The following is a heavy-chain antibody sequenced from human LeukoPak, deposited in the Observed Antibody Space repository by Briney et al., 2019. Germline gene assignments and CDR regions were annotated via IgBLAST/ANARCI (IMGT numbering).Heavy chain of an antibody. CDR3: ARLSAAYDTPASY. Sequence: HGESLKISCKGSGYRFTSYWIGWVRQMPGKGLEWMEIIYPGDSDTSYSPSFQAQITISADRSITSAYLQWSSLKASDSAMYYCARLSAAYDTPASYWGQGTLVTVSS. CDR2: IYPGDSDT. J-gene: IGHJ4*02. D-gene: IGHD3-9*01. CDR1: GYRFTSYW. V-gene: IGHV5-51*01.